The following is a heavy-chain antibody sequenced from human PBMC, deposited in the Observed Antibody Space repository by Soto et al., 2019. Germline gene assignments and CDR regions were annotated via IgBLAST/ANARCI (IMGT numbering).Heavy chain of an antibody. V-gene: IGHV1-69*13. CDR3: ARDYGYSSGWYSFGY. CDR1: GGTFSSYA. D-gene: IGHD6-19*01. Sequence: SVKVSCKASGGTFSSYAISWVRQAPGQGLEWMGGIIPIFGTANYAQKFQGRVTITADESTSTAYMELSSLRSEDTAVYYCARDYGYSSGWYSFGYWGQGTLVTVSS. J-gene: IGHJ4*02. CDR2: IIPIFGTA.